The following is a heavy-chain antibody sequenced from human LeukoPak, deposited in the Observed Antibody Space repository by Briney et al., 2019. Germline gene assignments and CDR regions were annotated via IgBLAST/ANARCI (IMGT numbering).Heavy chain of an antibody. CDR2: ISAYNGNT. CDR3: ATGDCGGDCYSSSAFDI. CDR1: GYTFTSYG. J-gene: IGHJ3*02. D-gene: IGHD2-21*01. V-gene: IGHV1-18*01. Sequence: ASVKVSCKASGYTFTSYGISWVRQAPGQGLEWMGWISAYNGNTNYAQKLQGRVTMTTDTSTSTAYMELRSLRSDDTAVYYCATGDCGGDCYSSSAFDIWGQGTMVTVSS.